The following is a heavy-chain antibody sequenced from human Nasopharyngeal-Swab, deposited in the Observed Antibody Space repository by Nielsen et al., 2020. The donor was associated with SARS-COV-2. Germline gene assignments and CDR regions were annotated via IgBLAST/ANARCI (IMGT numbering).Heavy chain of an antibody. J-gene: IGHJ4*02. CDR3: PKDGCQRSGECQFEN. V-gene: IGHV3-23*01. D-gene: IGHD2-15*01. CDR1: GLTFSTYA. Sequence: GGSLRLSFAASGLTFSTYAVSWVRQAPGKGLEWVSPIIINGGSTYYADAVKGRFTISRDNSKNTLYLQMDGLRVEDTAVYYCPKDGCQRSGECQFENWGQGTLATVSS. CDR2: IIINGGST.